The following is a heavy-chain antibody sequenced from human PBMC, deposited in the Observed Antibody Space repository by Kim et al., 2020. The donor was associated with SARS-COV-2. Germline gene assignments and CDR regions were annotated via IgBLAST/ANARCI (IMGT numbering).Heavy chain of an antibody. CDR2: INAGNGNT. CDR1: GYTFTSYA. J-gene: IGHJ6*02. CDR3: ARGPRITMVQGLGYGMDV. V-gene: IGHV1-3*01. Sequence: ASVKVSCKASGYTFTSYAMHWVRQAPGQRLEWMGWINAGNGNTKYSQKFQGRVTITRDTSASTAYMELSSLRSEDTAVYYCARGPRITMVQGLGYGMDVWGQGTTVTVSS. D-gene: IGHD3-10*01.